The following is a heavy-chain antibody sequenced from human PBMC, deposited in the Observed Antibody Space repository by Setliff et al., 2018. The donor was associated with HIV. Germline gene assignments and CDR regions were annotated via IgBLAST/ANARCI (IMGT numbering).Heavy chain of an antibody. V-gene: IGHV4-4*07. CDR1: GGSISSYY. J-gene: IGHJ6*02. CDR2: IYTSGST. D-gene: IGHD6-6*01. CDR3: ARSPSYSSSFSYYYYSMDV. Sequence: PSETLSLTCTVSGGSISSYYWSWIRQPAGKGLEWIGRIYTSGSTNYNPSLKSRVTISLDTSKNQFSLNLSSVTAADTAVYYCARSPSYSSSFSYYYYSMDVWGQGTTVTVSS.